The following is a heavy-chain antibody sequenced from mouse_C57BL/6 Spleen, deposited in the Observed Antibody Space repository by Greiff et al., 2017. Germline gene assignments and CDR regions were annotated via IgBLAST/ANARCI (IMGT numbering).Heavy chain of an antibody. Sequence: EVQLQHPGPELVKPGASVKISCKASGYTFTDYYMNWVKQSHGKSLEWIGDINPNNGGTSYNQQFQGKATLTVDKSSSTAYMELRSLTSEDSAVYCGALGYDSSSTWFSYWGQGTLVTVSA. V-gene: IGHV1-26*01. CDR3: ALGYDSSSTWFSY. CDR1: GYTFTDYY. CDR2: INPNNGGT. D-gene: IGHD2-4*01. J-gene: IGHJ3*01.